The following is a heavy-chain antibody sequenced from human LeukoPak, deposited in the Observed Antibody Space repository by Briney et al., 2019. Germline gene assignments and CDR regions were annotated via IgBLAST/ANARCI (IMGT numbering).Heavy chain of an antibody. J-gene: IGHJ4*02. Sequence: GGSLRLSCAASGFTFSSYAMSWVRQAPGKGLEWVAVISYAGSNIFYADSVKGRFTISRDNSKKTVYLQMNSLRAEDTAVYYCAKDAYDYDSRCPDYWGQGTLVTVSS. CDR1: GFTFSSYA. V-gene: IGHV3-30*18. CDR3: AKDAYDYDSRCPDY. CDR2: ISYAGSNI. D-gene: IGHD3-22*01.